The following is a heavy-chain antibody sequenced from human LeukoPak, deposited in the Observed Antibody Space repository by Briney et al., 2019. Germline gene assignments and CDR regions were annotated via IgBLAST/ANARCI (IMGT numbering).Heavy chain of an antibody. J-gene: IGHJ6*02. CDR2: INPSGGST. CDR1: GYTFTSYY. D-gene: IGHD6-13*01. Sequence: ASVKVSCKASGYTFTSYYMHWVRQAPGQGLEWMGIINPSGGSTSYAQKSQGRVTMTRDTSTSTVYMELSSLRSEDTAVYYCARCLYSSSWHTAYYYYGMDVWGQGTTVTVSS. V-gene: IGHV1-46*03. CDR3: ARCLYSSSWHTAYYYYGMDV.